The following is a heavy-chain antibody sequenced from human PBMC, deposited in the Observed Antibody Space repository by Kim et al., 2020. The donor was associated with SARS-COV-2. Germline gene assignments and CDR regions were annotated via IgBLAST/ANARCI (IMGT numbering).Heavy chain of an antibody. CDR2: ISSSSSYI. V-gene: IGHV3-21*01. D-gene: IGHD2-15*01. CDR1: GFTFSSYS. Sequence: GALRLSCAASGFTFSSYSMNWVRQAPGKGLEWVSSISSSSSYIYYADSVKGRFTISRDNAKNSLYLQMNSLRAEDTAVYYCARDAVVPGGYAHNDYWGQGTLVTVSS. J-gene: IGHJ4*02. CDR3: ARDAVVPGGYAHNDY.